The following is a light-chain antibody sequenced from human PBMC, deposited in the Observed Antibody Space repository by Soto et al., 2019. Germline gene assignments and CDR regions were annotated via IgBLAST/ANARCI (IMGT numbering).Light chain of an antibody. Sequence: QSVLTQPASVSGSPGQSITISCTGTSSDVGGSDYVSWYQHHPGKAPKLMIYGVTTRPSGVSSRFSGSKSGNTASLTISGLQAEDEADYYCSSSATSTTSHVVFGGGTQLTVL. CDR2: GVT. CDR1: SSDVGGSDY. CDR3: SSSATSTTSHVV. V-gene: IGLV2-14*03. J-gene: IGLJ2*01.